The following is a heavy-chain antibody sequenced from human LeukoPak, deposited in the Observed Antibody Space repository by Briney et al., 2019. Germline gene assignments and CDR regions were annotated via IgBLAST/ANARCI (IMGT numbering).Heavy chain of an antibody. V-gene: IGHV4-31*03. CDR2: IYYSGST. Sequence: SETLSLTCTVSGAYISADYYYWSWIRQPPGKGLEWIGYIYYSGSTYYNPSLKSRVTISVDTSKNQFSLKLSSVTAADTAVYYCARLSSIAARIDYWGQGTLVTVSS. CDR3: ARLSSIAARIDY. CDR1: GAYISADYYY. D-gene: IGHD6-6*01. J-gene: IGHJ4*02.